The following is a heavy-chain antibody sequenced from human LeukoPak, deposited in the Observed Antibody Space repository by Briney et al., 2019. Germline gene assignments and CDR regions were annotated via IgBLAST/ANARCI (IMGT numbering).Heavy chain of an antibody. J-gene: IGHJ3*02. Sequence: GGSLRLSCSASGFTLTSYWMSWVRQAPGKGLEWVATIHQDGSQMYYVDSVRGRFTISRDIAKNSLYLQMNSLRAEDTAVYYCAKIQGWFNAAFQIGGQGTMVTVSS. CDR3: AKIQGWFNAAFQI. D-gene: IGHD6-19*01. V-gene: IGHV3-7*03. CDR1: GFTLTSYW. CDR2: IHQDGSQM.